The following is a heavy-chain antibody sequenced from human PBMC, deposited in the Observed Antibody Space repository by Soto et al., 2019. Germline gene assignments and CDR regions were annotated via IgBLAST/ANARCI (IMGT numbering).Heavy chain of an antibody. CDR1: GFTFSNAW. Sequence: GGSLRLSCAASGFTFSNAWMNWVRQAPGKGLEWVGRIKSKTDGGTTDYAAPVKGRFTISRDDSKNTLYLQMNSLKTEDTAVYYCTTVPYSSSPDDAFDIWGQGTMVTVSS. CDR3: TTVPYSSSPDDAFDI. CDR2: IKSKTDGGTT. D-gene: IGHD6-13*01. V-gene: IGHV3-15*07. J-gene: IGHJ3*02.